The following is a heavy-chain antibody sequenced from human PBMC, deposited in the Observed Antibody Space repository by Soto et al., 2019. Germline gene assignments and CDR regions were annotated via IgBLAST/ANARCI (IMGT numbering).Heavy chain of an antibody. Sequence: QVQLQESGPGLVKPSQTLSLTCTVSGGSISSGGYYWSWIRQHPGKGLEWIGYIYYSGSTYYNPALQSRVTISVDTSKALFSLKLSSATAADTAVYYCARSTLSTVTTFAYWGQGTLVTVSS. V-gene: IGHV4-31*03. J-gene: IGHJ4*02. CDR1: GGSISSGGYY. D-gene: IGHD4-17*01. CDR3: ARSTLSTVTTFAY. CDR2: IYYSGST.